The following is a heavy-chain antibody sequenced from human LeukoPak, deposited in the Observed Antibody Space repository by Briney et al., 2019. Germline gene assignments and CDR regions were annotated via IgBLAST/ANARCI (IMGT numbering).Heavy chain of an antibody. CDR1: GYTFTGYY. Sequence: ASVKVSCKASGYTFTGYYMHWVRQAPGQGLEWMGWINPNSGGTNYAQKFQGRVTMTRGTSISTAYMELSRLRSDDTAVYYCARVKRRGSYYYFDYWGQGTLVTVSS. CDR3: ARVKRRGSYYYFDY. D-gene: IGHD1-26*01. CDR2: INPNSGGT. J-gene: IGHJ4*02. V-gene: IGHV1-2*02.